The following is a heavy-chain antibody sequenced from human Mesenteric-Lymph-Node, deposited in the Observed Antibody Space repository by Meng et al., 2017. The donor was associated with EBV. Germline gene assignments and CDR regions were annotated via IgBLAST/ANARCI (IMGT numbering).Heavy chain of an antibody. Sequence: QQQLHQWGAGLLKPSETLSLTCAVYGGSFSGYYWSWIRQPPGKGLEWIGEINHSGSTNYNPSLKSRVTISVDTSKNQFSLKLSSVTAADTAVYYCARGDTMVQGGFDYWGQGTLVTGSS. V-gene: IGHV4-34*01. CDR3: ARGDTMVQGGFDY. J-gene: IGHJ4*02. CDR1: GGSFSGYY. D-gene: IGHD3-10*01. CDR2: INHSGST.